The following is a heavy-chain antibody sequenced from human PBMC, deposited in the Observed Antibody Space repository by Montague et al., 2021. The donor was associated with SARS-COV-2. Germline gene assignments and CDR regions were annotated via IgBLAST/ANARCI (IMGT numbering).Heavy chain of an antibody. CDR1: GGSISGSSYY. J-gene: IGHJ4*02. CDR2: IYYSGST. D-gene: IGHD2-2*01. CDR3: ARHQLGYCSSTSCHVG. V-gene: IGHV4-39*01. Sequence: SETLSLTCTVSGGSISGSSYYWGWIRQPPGKGLEWIGSIYYSGSTYYDPSLKSRVTISVDTSKNQFSLKLSSVTAADTAVYYCARHQLGYCSSTSCHVGWGQGTLVTVSS.